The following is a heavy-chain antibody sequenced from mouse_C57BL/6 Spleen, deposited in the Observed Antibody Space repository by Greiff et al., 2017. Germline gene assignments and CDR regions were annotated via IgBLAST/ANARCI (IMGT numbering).Heavy chain of an antibody. J-gene: IGHJ2*01. D-gene: IGHD2-5*01. CDR1: GYTFTDYE. CDR2: IDPQTGGT. Sequence: VQLQESGAELVRPGASVTLSCKASGYTFTDYEMHWVKQTPVHGLEWIGAIDPQTGGTAYNQKFKGKAILTADKSSSTSYMELRRLTSEDSAVYYCTRKKDNSNYGYYFDYWGQGTTLTVSS. CDR3: TRKKDNSNYGYYFDY. V-gene: IGHV1-15*01.